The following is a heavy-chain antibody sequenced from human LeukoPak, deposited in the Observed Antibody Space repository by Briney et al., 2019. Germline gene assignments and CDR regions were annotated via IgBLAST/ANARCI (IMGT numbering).Heavy chain of an antibody. J-gene: IGHJ4*02. CDR3: ARRGDGYNDY. Sequence: SETLSLTSTVSGGSNSSSSYYWGWIRQPPGKGLEWIGSIYYSGSTYYNPSLKSRVTISVDTSKNQFSLKLSSVTAADTAVYYCARRGDGYNDYWGQGTLVTVSS. D-gene: IGHD5-24*01. V-gene: IGHV4-39*07. CDR2: IYYSGST. CDR1: GGSNSSSSYY.